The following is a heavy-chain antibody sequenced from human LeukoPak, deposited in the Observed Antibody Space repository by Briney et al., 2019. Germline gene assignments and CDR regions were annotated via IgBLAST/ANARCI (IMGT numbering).Heavy chain of an antibody. CDR2: INQDGSEE. CDR3: VRDGGVSGYDLLDY. V-gene: IGHV3-7*01. Sequence: GGSLRLSCAASGFTFSNYWMTWVRQAPGKGLVWVAHINQDGSEEHYMDSAKARFTISRDNAKNSLSLQMNSLRAYDTAVYYCVRDGGVSGYDLLDYWGQGTLVTVSS. CDR1: GFTFSNYW. J-gene: IGHJ4*02. D-gene: IGHD5-12*01.